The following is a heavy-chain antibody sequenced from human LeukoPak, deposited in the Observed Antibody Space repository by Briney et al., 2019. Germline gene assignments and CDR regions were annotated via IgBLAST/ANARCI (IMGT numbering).Heavy chain of an antibody. J-gene: IGHJ6*02. CDR2: IYYSGST. Sequence: GSLRLSCAASGFTFSSYSMNWVRQPPGKGLEWIGSIYYSGSTYYNPSLKSRVTISVDTSKNQFSLKLSSVTAADTAVYYCARPGYYDFWSGYYGNGMDVWGQGTTVTVSS. CDR1: GFTFSSYSMN. D-gene: IGHD3-3*01. V-gene: IGHV4-39*01. CDR3: ARPGYYDFWSGYYGNGMDV.